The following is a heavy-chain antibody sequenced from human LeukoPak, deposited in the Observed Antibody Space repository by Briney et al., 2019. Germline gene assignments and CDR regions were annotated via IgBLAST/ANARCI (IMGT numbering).Heavy chain of an antibody. Sequence: GGSLRLSCAASGFTFSAHYLDWVRQAPGKGLEWVGRSGNKADSYTTEYAASVRGRFTISRDDSKNSLYLQMNSLKIEDTAVYYCIRVNNGYAKDFDYWGQGTLVTVSS. CDR1: GFTFSAHY. V-gene: IGHV3-72*01. J-gene: IGHJ4*02. CDR2: SGNKADSYTT. CDR3: IRVNNGYAKDFDY. D-gene: IGHD2-8*01.